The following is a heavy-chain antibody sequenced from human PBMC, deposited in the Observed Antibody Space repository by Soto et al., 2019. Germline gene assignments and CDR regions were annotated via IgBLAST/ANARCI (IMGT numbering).Heavy chain of an antibody. J-gene: IGHJ6*02. Sequence: SETLSLTCTVSGGSISSYYWSWIRQPPGKGLEWIGYIYYSGSTNYNPSLKSRVTISVDTSKNQFSLKLSSVTAADTAVYYCAGAAAADRWGFYYYGMDVWGQGTTVTVSS. D-gene: IGHD6-13*01. V-gene: IGHV4-59*01. CDR2: IYYSGST. CDR3: AGAAAADRWGFYYYGMDV. CDR1: GGSISSYY.